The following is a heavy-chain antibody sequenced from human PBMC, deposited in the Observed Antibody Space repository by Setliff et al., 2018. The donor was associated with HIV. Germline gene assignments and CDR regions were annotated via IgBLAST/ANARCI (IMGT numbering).Heavy chain of an antibody. J-gene: IGHJ4*02. D-gene: IGHD5-18*01. CDR2: INPNSGGT. Sequence: ASVKVSCKASGYTFTNYYMHWVRQAPGQGLEWMGWINPNSGGTNNAQKFQGRVTMTRDTSISTAYMELSRLRSDDTAVYYCARTLPQYTNLFDYWGQGTLVTVSS. CDR3: ARTLPQYTNLFDY. V-gene: IGHV1-2*02. CDR1: GYTFTNYY.